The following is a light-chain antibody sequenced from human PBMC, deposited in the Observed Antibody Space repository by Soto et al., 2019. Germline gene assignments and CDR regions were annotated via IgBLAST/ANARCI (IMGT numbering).Light chain of an antibody. CDR3: QQYNSNPLT. CDR2: KTS. V-gene: IGKV1-5*03. CDR1: QSFSTW. Sequence: DIQMTQSPSTLSASVGDRVTITGRASQSFSTWLAWYQQKPGKAPNLLIYKTSILESGVPSRFSGSGSGTEFTLTISSLQPDDFATYYCQQYNSNPLTFGGGTKVEIK. J-gene: IGKJ4*01.